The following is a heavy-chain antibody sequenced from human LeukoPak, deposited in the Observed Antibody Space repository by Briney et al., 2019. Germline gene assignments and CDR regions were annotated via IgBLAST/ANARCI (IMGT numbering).Heavy chain of an antibody. V-gene: IGHV3-11*01. CDR1: GFTFSDYY. CDR2: ISSSGSTI. CDR3: AAQKGRYCSSTSCYYNY. Sequence: PGGSLRLSCAASGFTFSDYYMSWIRQAPGKGLEWVSYISSSGSTIYYADSVKGRFTISRDNAKNSLYLQMNSLRAEDTAVYYCAAQKGRYCSSTSCYYNYWGQGTLVTVSS. D-gene: IGHD2-2*01. J-gene: IGHJ4*02.